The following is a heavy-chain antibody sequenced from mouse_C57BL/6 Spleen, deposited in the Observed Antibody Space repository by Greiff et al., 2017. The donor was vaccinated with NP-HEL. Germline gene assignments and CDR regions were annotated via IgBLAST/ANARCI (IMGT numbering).Heavy chain of an antibody. Sequence: QVQLQQSGAELMKPGASVKLSCKATGYTFTGYWIEWVKQRPGHGLEWIGEILPGSGSTNYIEKFKGKDTFTADTSSNTAYMQLSSLTTEDSAIYYCADPPGRGFAYWGQGTLVTVSA. J-gene: IGHJ3*01. CDR3: ADPPGRGFAY. D-gene: IGHD3-1*01. V-gene: IGHV1-9*01. CDR1: GYTFTGYW. CDR2: ILPGSGST.